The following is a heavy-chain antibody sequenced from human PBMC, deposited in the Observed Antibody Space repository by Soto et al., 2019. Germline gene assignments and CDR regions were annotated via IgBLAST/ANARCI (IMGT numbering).Heavy chain of an antibody. J-gene: IGHJ4*02. CDR2: IYYSGST. CDR3: ARQGILTGYYTYDY. CDR1: GGSISSSSYY. V-gene: IGHV4-39*01. D-gene: IGHD3-9*01. Sequence: SETLSLTCTVSGGSISSSSYYWGWIRQPPGKGLEWIGSIYYSGSTYYNPSLKSRVTISVDTSKNQFSLKLSSVTAADTAVYYCARQGILTGYYTYDYWGQGTLVTVSS.